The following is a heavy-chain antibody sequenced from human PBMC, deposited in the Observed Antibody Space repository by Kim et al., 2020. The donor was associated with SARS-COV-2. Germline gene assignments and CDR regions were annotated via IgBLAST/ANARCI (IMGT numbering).Heavy chain of an antibody. V-gene: IGHV4-59*09. Sequence: TKTNPTLKSRVTMSVDRSKSQFSLKLSSMTAADTAVYYCAGGNGWLDYWGQGTLVTVSS. CDR2: T. CDR3: AGGNGWLDY. D-gene: IGHD6-19*01. J-gene: IGHJ4*02.